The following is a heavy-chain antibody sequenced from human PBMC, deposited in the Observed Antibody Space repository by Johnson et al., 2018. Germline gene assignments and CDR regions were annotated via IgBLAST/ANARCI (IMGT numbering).Heavy chain of an antibody. D-gene: IGHD3-16*01. CDR1: EFIFSGYL. J-gene: IGHJ6*03. Sequence: VQLVESGGGLVQPGGSLRLSCAASEFIFSGYLMTWVRQAPGKGLEWVANINQDGREKYYVDSVKGRFTISRDNAKNSLYLQMNSLRDEEPAVYYCARGADEYVWGSYYYYYYMDVWGKGTTVTVSS. V-gene: IGHV3-7*01. CDR3: ARGADEYVWGSYYYYYYMDV. CDR2: INQDGREK.